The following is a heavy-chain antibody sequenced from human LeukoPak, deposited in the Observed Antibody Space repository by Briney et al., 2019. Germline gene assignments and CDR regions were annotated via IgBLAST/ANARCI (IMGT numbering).Heavy chain of an antibody. Sequence: PSETLSLTCTVSGGSISSSYWSWIRQPAGKGLQWIGRIYTSGGTNYNPSLKSRVTMSIDTSKNQFSLRLRSVTAADTAMYYCARATLTAGVLGGGFDSWGQGTLVTVSS. CDR3: ARATLTAGVLGGGFDS. V-gene: IGHV4-4*07. CDR1: GGSISSSY. D-gene: IGHD2-21*01. CDR2: IYTSGGT. J-gene: IGHJ5*01.